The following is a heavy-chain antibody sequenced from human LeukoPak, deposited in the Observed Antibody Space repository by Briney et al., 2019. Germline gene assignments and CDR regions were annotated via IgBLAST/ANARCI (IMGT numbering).Heavy chain of an antibody. D-gene: IGHD1-14*01. CDR1: GFPFSSYA. V-gene: IGHV3-23*01. CDR3: AKDHRCISLRCPPSY. J-gene: IGHJ4*02. Sequence: GSLRLSFAASGFPFSSYAMSWVCPAPGNGLGWVSAISGSGGSTYYADSVKGRFTISRDNSKNTLYLQMNSLRAEDTAVYYCAKDHRCISLRCPPSYWGQGTLVTVSS. CDR2: ISGSGGST.